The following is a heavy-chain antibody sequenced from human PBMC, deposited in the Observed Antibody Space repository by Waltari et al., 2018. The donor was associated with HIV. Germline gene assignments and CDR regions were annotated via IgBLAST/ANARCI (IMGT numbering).Heavy chain of an antibody. CDR2: IYSGGST. CDR3: AREGAAAGRDGMDV. CDR1: GFTVSSNY. Sequence: EVQLVESGGGLIQPGGSLRLSCAASGFTVSSNYMSWVRQAPGKGLVCVSVIYSGGSTYYSDAVKGRFTISRDNSKNTLYLQMNSLRAEDTAVYYCAREGAAAGRDGMDVWGQGTTVTVSS. D-gene: IGHD6-13*01. J-gene: IGHJ6*02. V-gene: IGHV3-53*01.